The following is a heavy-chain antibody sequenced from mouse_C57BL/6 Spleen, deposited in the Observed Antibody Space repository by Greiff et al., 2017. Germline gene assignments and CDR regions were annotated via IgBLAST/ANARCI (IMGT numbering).Heavy chain of an antibody. D-gene: IGHD2-10*01. CDR2: IYPGSGST. Sequence: QVQLQQPGAELVKPGASVKMSCKASGYTFTSYWITWVKQRPGQGLEWIGDIYPGSGSTNYNEKFTSKATLTVDTSSSTAYMQLSSLTSEDSAVYYCARSYYGKRGAMDYWGQGASVTVSS. V-gene: IGHV1-55*01. J-gene: IGHJ4*01. CDR3: ARSYYGKRGAMDY. CDR1: GYTFTSYW.